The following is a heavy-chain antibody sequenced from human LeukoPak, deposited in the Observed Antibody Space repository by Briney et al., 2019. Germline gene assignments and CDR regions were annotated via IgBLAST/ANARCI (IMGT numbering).Heavy chain of an antibody. CDR3: ARANSSGWWGEGIDY. CDR2: ISYDGSNK. V-gene: IGHV3-30*04. CDR1: GFTFSSYA. D-gene: IGHD6-19*01. J-gene: IGHJ4*02. Sequence: GGSLRLSCAASGFTFSSYAMHWVRQPPGPGLGWVAVISYDGSNKYYADSVKGRFTISRDNSKNTLYLQMNSLRAEDTAVYYCARANSSGWWGEGIDYWGQGTLVTVSS.